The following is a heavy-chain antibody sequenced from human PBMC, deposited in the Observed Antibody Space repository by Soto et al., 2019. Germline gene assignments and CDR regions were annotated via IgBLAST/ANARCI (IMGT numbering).Heavy chain of an antibody. Sequence: ASVKVSCKASGGTFSNYPIAWVRQALGQGLEWVGAIVPIFGTRNYAQNFQGRVTLSADESASTAYMELSSLTSADTALYYCARPRTVATTKGYDFWGQGTQVTVSS. CDR2: IVPIFGTR. J-gene: IGHJ4*02. V-gene: IGHV1-69*13. CDR3: ARPRTVATTKGYDF. D-gene: IGHD1-1*01. CDR1: GGTFSNYP.